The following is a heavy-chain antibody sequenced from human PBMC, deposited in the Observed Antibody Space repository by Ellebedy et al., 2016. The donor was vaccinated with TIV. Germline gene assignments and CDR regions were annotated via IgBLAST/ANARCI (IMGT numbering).Heavy chain of an antibody. CDR1: GYTFTSDL. J-gene: IGHJ4*02. Sequence: AASVKVSCKASGYTFTSDLIHWVRQAPGQGLEWMGIINPNSGGTNYAQKFQGRVTVTRDTSTSTAFLELSRLRSDDTAVYYCTRDLTNIVSGDYWGQGTLVTVSS. CDR3: TRDLTNIVSGDY. CDR2: INPNSGGT. V-gene: IGHV1-2*02. D-gene: IGHD5/OR15-5a*01.